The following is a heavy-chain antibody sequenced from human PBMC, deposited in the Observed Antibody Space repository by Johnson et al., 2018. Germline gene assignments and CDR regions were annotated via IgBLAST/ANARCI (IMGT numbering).Heavy chain of an antibody. CDR3: AKGLSGKTYFQY. D-gene: IGHD1-20*01. V-gene: IGHV3-23*04. CDR2: ISDSGQHT. Sequence: VQLVQSGGDLVQPGGSLRLSCAASGFTFSTYVSWVRQAPGLGLEWVSTISDSGQHTFYADSVKGRFTISRDNSKDTGYLQMNTLRAEDTAVYYCAKGLSGKTYFQYWGQGTLVTVSS. J-gene: IGHJ1*01. CDR1: GFTFSTYV.